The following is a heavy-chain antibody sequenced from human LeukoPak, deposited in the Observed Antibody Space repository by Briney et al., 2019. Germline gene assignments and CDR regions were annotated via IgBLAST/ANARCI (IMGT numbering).Heavy chain of an antibody. Sequence: SETLSLTCAVSGYSISSGYYWGWIRQLPGKGLEWIGSIYHSGSTYYNPSLKSRVTISVDTSKSQFSLKLSSVTAADTAVYYCASSYCSGGSCYSGDAFDIWGQGTMVTVSS. CDR3: ASSYCSGGSCYSGDAFDI. J-gene: IGHJ3*02. D-gene: IGHD2-15*01. V-gene: IGHV4-38-2*01. CDR2: IYHSGST. CDR1: GYSISSGYY.